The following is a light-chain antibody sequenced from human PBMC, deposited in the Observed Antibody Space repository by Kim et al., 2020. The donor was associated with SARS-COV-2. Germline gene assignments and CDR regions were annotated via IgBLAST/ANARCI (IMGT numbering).Light chain of an antibody. J-gene: IGKJ1*01. CDR3: QQYDNYPRT. Sequence: DIQMTQSPSSLSASVGDRVTITCRASQGISSWLAWYQHKPGTAPKSLIYAASSLQRGVPSRFSGSGSGTDFTLTISSLQPEDFATYYCQQYDNYPRTCGQGTKVDIK. V-gene: IGKV1D-16*01. CDR1: QGISSW. CDR2: AAS.